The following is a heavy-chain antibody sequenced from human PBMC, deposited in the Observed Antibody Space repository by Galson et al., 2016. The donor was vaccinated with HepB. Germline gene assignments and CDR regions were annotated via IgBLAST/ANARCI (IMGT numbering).Heavy chain of an antibody. V-gene: IGHV1-3*01. CDR3: ARIRAIAPRGLGY. D-gene: IGHD6-13*01. Sequence: SVKVSCKASGYTFTTYRVHWVRQAPGQRLEWMGWINACNGNPKYSQNSQDRVTISRDTSASTAYMQLTSLTSDDPAIYYCARIRAIAPRGLGYWGQGTLVTVSS. CDR2: INACNGNP. J-gene: IGHJ4*02. CDR1: GYTFTTYR.